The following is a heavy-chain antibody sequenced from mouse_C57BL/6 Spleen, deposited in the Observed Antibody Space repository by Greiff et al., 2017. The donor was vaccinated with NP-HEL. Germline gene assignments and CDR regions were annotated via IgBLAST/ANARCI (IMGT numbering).Heavy chain of an antibody. CDR3: ARCDYDGYYFDY. CDR1: GYTFTSYW. V-gene: IGHV1-52*01. Sequence: VQLQQPGAELVRPGSSVKLSCKASGYTFTSYWMHWVKQRPIQGLEWIGNIDPSDSETHYNQKFKDKATLTVDKSSSTAYMQLSSLTSEDSAVYYCARCDYDGYYFDYWGQVTTLTVSS. CDR2: IDPSDSET. J-gene: IGHJ2*01. D-gene: IGHD2-4*01.